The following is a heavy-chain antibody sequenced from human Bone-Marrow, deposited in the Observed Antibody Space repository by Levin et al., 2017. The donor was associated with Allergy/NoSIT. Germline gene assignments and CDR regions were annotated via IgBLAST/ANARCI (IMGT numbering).Heavy chain of an antibody. V-gene: IGHV4-34*01. CDR2: IHRSETT. Sequence: PGGSLRLSCAVYGGSFSDYYWSWIRQPPGKGLEWIGEIHRSETTTYDPSLKSRVAISVDTSKNQFSLNLKSVTAADTAVYYCARGRVDTILDWTGPERYSFYGMDVWGQGTTVTVSS. D-gene: IGHD3/OR15-3a*01. J-gene: IGHJ6*02. CDR3: ARGRVDTILDWTGPERYSFYGMDV. CDR1: GGSFSDYY.